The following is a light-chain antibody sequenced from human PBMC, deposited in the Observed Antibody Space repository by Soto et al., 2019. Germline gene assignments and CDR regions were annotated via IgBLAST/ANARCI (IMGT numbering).Light chain of an antibody. CDR2: EVT. CDR1: TGDIDSYNS. J-gene: IGLJ2*01. V-gene: IGLV2-14*01. Sequence: QSALTQPASVSGSPGQSITISCTGTTGDIDSYNSVSWYQQHPGKAPKLMIYEVTHRPSGAPDRFSGSKSGNTASLTISGLQPEDEADYYCTSYTTTNTLVFGGGTQLTVL. CDR3: TSYTTTNTLV.